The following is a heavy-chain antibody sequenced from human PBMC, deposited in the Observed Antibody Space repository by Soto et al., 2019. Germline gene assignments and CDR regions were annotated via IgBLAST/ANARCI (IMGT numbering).Heavy chain of an antibody. D-gene: IGHD2-15*01. CDR1: GFPFSSRA. V-gene: IGHV3-23*01. CDR2: ISGSGTIT. J-gene: IGHJ5*02. Sequence: EVQLLESGGGLVQPGGSLRLPCAASGFPFSSRAMSWVRQAPGKGLEWVSAISGSGTITYYADSVKGRFTISRDTSKNTRYLQMNSLRADDTAVYYGAEWARYCSGADCRAWGQGTLVTVSS. CDR3: AEWARYCSGADCRA.